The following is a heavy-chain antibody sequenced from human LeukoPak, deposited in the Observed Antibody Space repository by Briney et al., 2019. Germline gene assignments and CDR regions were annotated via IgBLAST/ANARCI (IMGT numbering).Heavy chain of an antibody. D-gene: IGHD2-8*02. CDR1: GGSISTYY. V-gene: IGHV4-59*01. CDR3: ARELFTGGYFDS. J-gene: IGHJ4*02. CDR2: IHYSGST. Sequence: SETLSLTCTVSGGSISTYYWSWIRQPPGKGLEWIGFIHYSGSTNYNPSLKSRVTISVDTSKNQFSLKLSSVTAADTAVYYCARELFTGGYFDSWAWEPWSPSPQ.